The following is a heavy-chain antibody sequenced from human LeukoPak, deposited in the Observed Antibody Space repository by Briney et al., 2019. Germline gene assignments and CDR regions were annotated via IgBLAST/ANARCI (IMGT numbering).Heavy chain of an antibody. J-gene: IGHJ4*02. CDR2: IKSKTDGGTT. CDR1: GFTFSNAW. V-gene: IGHV3-15*01. Sequence: GGSLRLSCAASGFTFSNAWMSWVRQAPGKGLEWVGRIKSKTDGGTTDYAAPVKGRLTISRDDSKNTLYLQMNSLKTEDTAVYYCTTGGVVVVVAATLADYWGQGTLVTVSS. CDR3: TTGGVVVVVAATLADY. D-gene: IGHD2-15*01.